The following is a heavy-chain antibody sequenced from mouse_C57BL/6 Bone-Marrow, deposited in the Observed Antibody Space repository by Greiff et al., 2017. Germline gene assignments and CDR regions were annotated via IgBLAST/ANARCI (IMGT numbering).Heavy chain of an antibody. CDR3: AREGLITPPFDC. J-gene: IGHJ2*01. D-gene: IGHD1-1*01. Sequence: EVKVVESGGGLVKPGGSLKLSCAASGFTFSSYAMSWVRQTPEKRLEWVATISDGGSYTYYPANVKGRFTISRDNAKNNLYLQMSHLKSEDTAMYNCAREGLITPPFDCWGQGTTLTDSS. CDR2: ISDGGSYT. CDR1: GFTFSSYA. V-gene: IGHV5-4*01.